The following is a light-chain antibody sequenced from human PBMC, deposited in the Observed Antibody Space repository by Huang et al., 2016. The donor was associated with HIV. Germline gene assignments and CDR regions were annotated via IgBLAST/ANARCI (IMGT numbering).Light chain of an antibody. J-gene: IGKJ2*01. CDR2: CAH. V-gene: IGKV3-20*01. Sequence: EIVLTQSPGTLSLSPGEGATLSCRASQSVSYSYIAWYQQKPCQAPRLLIYCAHTRASGIPDRFSGSGSGTDFTLSISRLEPEDFALYHCQHFGYSPPMFTFGQGTNLEIK. CDR1: QSVSYSY. CDR3: QHFGYSPPMFT.